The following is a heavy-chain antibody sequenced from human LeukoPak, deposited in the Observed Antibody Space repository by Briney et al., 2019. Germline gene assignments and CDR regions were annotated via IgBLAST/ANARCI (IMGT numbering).Heavy chain of an antibody. J-gene: IGHJ4*02. CDR1: GVTFGYYW. D-gene: IGHD3-16*01. Sequence: PGGSLRLSCEASGVTFGYYWMSWVRQAPGKGLEWVANIKEDGSIKKYLYSARGRLTISRDDAENSLYLQMSSLRVEDTAVYYCARVSGFGDVLDCWGRGILVTVAS. CDR3: ARVSGFGDVLDC. V-gene: IGHV3-7*01. CDR2: IKEDGSIK.